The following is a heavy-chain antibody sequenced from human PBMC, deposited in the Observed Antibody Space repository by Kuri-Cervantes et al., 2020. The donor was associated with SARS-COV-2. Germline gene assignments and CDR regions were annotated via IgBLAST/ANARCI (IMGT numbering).Heavy chain of an antibody. V-gene: IGHV3-64*01. J-gene: IGHJ4*02. CDR1: GFTFSRDT. CDR2: ISSNGGST. D-gene: IGHD5-24*01. CDR3: AKDRRGRWLQLPPPFDY. Sequence: GGSLRLSCAASGFTFSRDTMYWVRQAPGKGLEYVSAISSNGGSTYYANSVKGRFTISRDNSKNTLYLQMGSLRAEDMAVYYCAKDRRGRWLQLPPPFDYWGQGTLVTVSS.